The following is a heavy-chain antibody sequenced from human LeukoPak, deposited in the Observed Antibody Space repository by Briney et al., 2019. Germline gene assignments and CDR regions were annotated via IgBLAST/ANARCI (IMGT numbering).Heavy chain of an antibody. CDR2: ISDDGSRQ. Sequence: GGSLRLSCAATGFTFSNYAIHWGRQAPGKGREWVAFISDDGSRQHYADSVKGRFTISRDNSKNTLNLQMNSLRAEDTAVYYCVKDRTGTYTLDYWGQGTLVTVSS. J-gene: IGHJ4*02. V-gene: IGHV3-30-3*01. CDR3: VKDRTGTYTLDY. CDR1: GFTFSNYA. D-gene: IGHD3-10*01.